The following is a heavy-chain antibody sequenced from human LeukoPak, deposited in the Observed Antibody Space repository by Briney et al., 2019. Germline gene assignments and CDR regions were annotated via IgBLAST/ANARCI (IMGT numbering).Heavy chain of an antibody. Sequence: PGGSLRLSCAASGFTFSSYWMNWVRQAPGKGLEWVANIKQDGSKQYYVDSVKGRFTISRDNARNSVYLQMNSLRVEDTAVYYCVREGHSSSWYDASDIWGQGAMVTVSS. J-gene: IGHJ3*02. CDR1: GFTFSSYW. CDR3: VREGHSSSWYDASDI. V-gene: IGHV3-7*01. CDR2: IKQDGSKQ. D-gene: IGHD6-13*01.